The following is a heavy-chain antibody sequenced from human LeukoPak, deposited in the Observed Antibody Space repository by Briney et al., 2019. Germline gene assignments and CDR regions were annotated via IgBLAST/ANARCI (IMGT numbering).Heavy chain of an antibody. CDR3: AKDLRPSPSPVLYDWFDP. CDR1: GFTFSSYG. V-gene: IGHV3-30*18. J-gene: IGHJ5*02. D-gene: IGHD2/OR15-2a*01. Sequence: PGGSLRLSCAASGFTFSSYGMHWVRQAPGKGLEWVAVISYDGSNKYYAGSVKGRFTISRDNSKNTLYLQMNSLRAEDTAVYYCAKDLRPSPSPVLYDWFDPWGQGTLVTVSS. CDR2: ISYDGSNK.